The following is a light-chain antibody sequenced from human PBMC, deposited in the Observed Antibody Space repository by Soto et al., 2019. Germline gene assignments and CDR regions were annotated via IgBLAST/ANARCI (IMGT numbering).Light chain of an antibody. CDR3: AAWDDRPSGVV. Sequence: QSVLTQPPSASGTPGQRVTISCSGSSSNIGSNSVYWYQQLPGTAPKLLIYSNHQRPSGVPDRFSGSKSGTSASLAISVLRSEDEANYYCAAWDDRPSGVVFGGGTKLTVL. CDR2: SNH. V-gene: IGLV1-47*02. J-gene: IGLJ2*01. CDR1: SSNIGSNS.